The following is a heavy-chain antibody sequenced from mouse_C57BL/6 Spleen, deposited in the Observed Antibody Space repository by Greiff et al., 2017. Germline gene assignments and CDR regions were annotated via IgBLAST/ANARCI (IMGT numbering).Heavy chain of an antibody. CDR3: AFTTVVSTEYFDV. CDR2: IYPGSGST. V-gene: IGHV1-55*01. D-gene: IGHD1-1*01. J-gene: IGHJ1*03. Sequence: VKLQQPGAELVKPGASVKMSCKASGYTFTSYWITWVKQRPGQGLEWIGDIYPGSGSTNYNEKFKSKATLTVDTSSSTAYMQLSSLTSEDSAVYYCAFTTVVSTEYFDVWGTGTTVTVSS. CDR1: GYTFTSYW.